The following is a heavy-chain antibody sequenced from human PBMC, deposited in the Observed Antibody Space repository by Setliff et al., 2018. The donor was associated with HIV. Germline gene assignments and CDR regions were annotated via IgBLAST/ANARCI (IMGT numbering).Heavy chain of an antibody. J-gene: IGHJ4*02. CDR2: ISSSFITI. CDR3: TKDHLSGWASDC. D-gene: IGHD6-19*01. CDR1: GFTFSDYY. Sequence: GGSLRLSCAASGFTFSDYYMSWVRQAPGKGLEWVSYISSSFITIFYADSVKGRFTISRDNAKNSLYMQMNSLRVEDTAMYYCTKDHLSGWASDCWGQGTLVTVSS. V-gene: IGHV3-11*04.